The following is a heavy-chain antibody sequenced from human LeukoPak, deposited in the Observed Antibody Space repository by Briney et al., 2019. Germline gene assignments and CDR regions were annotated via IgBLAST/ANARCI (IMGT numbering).Heavy chain of an antibody. Sequence: ASVKVSCKASGYTFTSYGISWVRPAPGQGLEWMGWISAYNGNTNYAQKLQGRVTMTTDTSTSTAYMELRSLRSDDTAVYYCARGHSHTYYGSGSLCDYWGQGTLVTVSS. D-gene: IGHD3-10*01. J-gene: IGHJ4*02. CDR2: ISAYNGNT. CDR1: GYTFTSYG. V-gene: IGHV1-18*01. CDR3: ARGHSHTYYGSGSLCDY.